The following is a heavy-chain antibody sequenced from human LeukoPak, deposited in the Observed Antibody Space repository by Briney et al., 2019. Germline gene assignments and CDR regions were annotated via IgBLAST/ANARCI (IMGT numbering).Heavy chain of an antibody. CDR3: AKDSGSGWYRGRDY. V-gene: IGHV3-48*01. J-gene: IGHJ4*02. D-gene: IGHD6-19*01. Sequence: QPGGSLRLSCAASGFTFSSYSMNWVRQAPGKGLEWVSYISSSSSTIYYADSVKGRFTISRDNAKNSLYLQMNSLRAEDTAVYYCAKDSGSGWYRGRDYWGQGTLVTVSS. CDR1: GFTFSSYS. CDR2: ISSSSSTI.